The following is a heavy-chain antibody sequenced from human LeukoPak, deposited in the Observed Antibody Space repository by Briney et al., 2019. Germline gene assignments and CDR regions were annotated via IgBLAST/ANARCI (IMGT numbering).Heavy chain of an antibody. J-gene: IGHJ4*02. D-gene: IGHD3-22*01. Sequence: RTGGSLRLSCAASRFTFNDYGMSWVRQAPGKGLQWVSGINWNGGSTVYADSVRGRFTISRDNAKNSLYLQMNSLRAEDTAFYYCARNFGGGDRSGPFYWGQGTLVTVSS. CDR2: INWNGGST. V-gene: IGHV3-20*04. CDR1: RFTFNDYG. CDR3: ARNFGGGDRSGPFY.